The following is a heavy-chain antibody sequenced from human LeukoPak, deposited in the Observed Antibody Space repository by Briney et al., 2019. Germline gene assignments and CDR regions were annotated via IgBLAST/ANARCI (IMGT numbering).Heavy chain of an antibody. CDR2: IYYSGST. V-gene: IGHV4-59*01. Sequence: SETLSLTCTVSGGSISNYYWSWIRQPPGKGLEWIGYIYYSGSTNYNPSLKSRVTISVDTSKNQFSLKLSSVTAADTAVYYCASVDVVVPAAIVFWGQGTLVTVSS. CDR1: GGSISNYY. D-gene: IGHD2-2*02. J-gene: IGHJ4*02. CDR3: ASVDVVVPAAIVF.